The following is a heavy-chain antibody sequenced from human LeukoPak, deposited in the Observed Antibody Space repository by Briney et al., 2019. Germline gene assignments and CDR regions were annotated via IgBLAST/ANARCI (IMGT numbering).Heavy chain of an antibody. CDR1: GFTFSSYW. Sequence: PGGSLRLSCAASGFTFSSYWMSWVRQAPGKGPEWVVNVNRDGSEKYYVDSVTGRFTISRDNAKNSLYLQMNSLRAEDTAVYYCARDIYGSGSSQFNYWGQGTLVTVSS. V-gene: IGHV3-7*05. CDR3: ARDIYGSGSSQFNY. CDR2: VNRDGSEK. D-gene: IGHD3-10*01. J-gene: IGHJ4*02.